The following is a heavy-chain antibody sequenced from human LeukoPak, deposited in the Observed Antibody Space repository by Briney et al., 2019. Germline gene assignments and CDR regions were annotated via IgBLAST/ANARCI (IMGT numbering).Heavy chain of an antibody. D-gene: IGHD1-26*01. CDR2: IYYSGST. V-gene: IGHV4-59*01. CDR3: AVGAFYAFDI. Sequence: SETLSLTCTVSGGSISSYYWSWIRQPPGKGLEWIGYIYYSGSTNYNPSLKSRVTISVDTSKNQFSLKLSSVTAADTAVYYRAVGAFYAFDIWGQGTMVTVSS. J-gene: IGHJ3*02. CDR1: GGSISSYY.